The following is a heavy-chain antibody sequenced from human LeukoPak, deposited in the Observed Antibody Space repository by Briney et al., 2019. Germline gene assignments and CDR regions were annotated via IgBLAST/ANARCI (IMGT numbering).Heavy chain of an antibody. J-gene: IGHJ4*02. V-gene: IGHV3-49*04. D-gene: IGHD3-10*01. Sequence: GGSQRLSCAASGFTFSSYAMSWVRQAPGKGLEWVGFIRSKVYGGTTEYAASVKGRFTISRDDSKSIAYLQVNSLKTEDTAVYYCTGSFGELSFFAHWGQGTLVTVSS. CDR2: IRSKVYGGTT. CDR3: TGSFGELSFFAH. CDR1: GFTFSSYA.